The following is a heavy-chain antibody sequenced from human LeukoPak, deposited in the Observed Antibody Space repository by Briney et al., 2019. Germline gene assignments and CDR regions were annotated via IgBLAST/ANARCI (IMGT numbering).Heavy chain of an antibody. CDR3: ARGLQYKRFRALRSNYMAF. V-gene: IGHV1-69*13. CDR1: GGTFSSHA. Sequence: SVKVSCKASGGTFSSHAIAWVRRAPGQGPEWMGGIVPISGIADYAQKFQGRVTITADESTSTAYMEPRSLTSDDTAVYYCARGLQYKRFRALRSNYMAFWGEGTTVTVS. J-gene: IGHJ6*03. D-gene: IGHD1-14*01. CDR2: IVPISGIA.